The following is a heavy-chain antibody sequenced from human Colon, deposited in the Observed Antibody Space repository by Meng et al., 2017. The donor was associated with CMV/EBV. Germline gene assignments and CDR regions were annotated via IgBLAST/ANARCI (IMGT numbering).Heavy chain of an antibody. CDR1: GFVFSNYE. CDR3: AKRTTGNGYSYGYAY. CDR2: VGSSSYI. V-gene: IGHV3-21*04. Sequence: GESLKISCVASGFVFSNYEMIWVRQAPGKGLEWVAYVGSSSYIYYADSVKGRFTISRDNAKNTLYLQMNSLRAEDTAVYYCAKRTTGNGYSYGYAYWGQGTLVTVSS. D-gene: IGHD5-18*01. J-gene: IGHJ4*02.